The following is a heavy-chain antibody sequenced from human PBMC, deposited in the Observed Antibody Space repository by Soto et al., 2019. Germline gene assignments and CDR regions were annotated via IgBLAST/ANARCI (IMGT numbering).Heavy chain of an antibody. CDR2: IWYDGSNK. CDR1: GFTFSSYG. Sequence: QVQLVESGGGVVQPGRSLRLSCAASGFTFSSYGMHWVRQAPGKGLEWVAVIWYDGSNKYYADSVKGRFTISRDNSKNTLYLQMNSLRAEDTAVYYCARPMALQWLSFSSGMDVWGQGTTVTVSS. CDR3: ARPMALQWLSFSSGMDV. D-gene: IGHD6-19*01. J-gene: IGHJ6*02. V-gene: IGHV3-33*01.